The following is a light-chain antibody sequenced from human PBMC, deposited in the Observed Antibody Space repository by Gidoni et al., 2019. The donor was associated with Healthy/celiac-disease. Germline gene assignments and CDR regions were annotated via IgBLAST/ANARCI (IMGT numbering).Light chain of an antibody. Sequence: EIVLTQSPATLSLSPGERATRSCRASQSVSSYLAWYQQKPGQAPRLLIYDASNRATGIPARFSGSGSGTDFTLTISSLEPEDFAVYYCQQRSNWPPGLTFGGGTKVEIK. CDR1: QSVSSY. CDR3: QQRSNWPPGLT. CDR2: DAS. J-gene: IGKJ4*01. V-gene: IGKV3-11*01.